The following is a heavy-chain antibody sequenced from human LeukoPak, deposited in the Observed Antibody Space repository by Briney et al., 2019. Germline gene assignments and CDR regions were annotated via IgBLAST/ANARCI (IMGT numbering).Heavy chain of an antibody. V-gene: IGHV4-39*07. CDR3: ARDGYNCFDY. J-gene: IGHJ4*02. CDR2: IYYSGST. Sequence: SETLSLTCTVSGGSISSSSYYWGWIRQPPGKGLEWIGSIYYSGSTYYNPSLKSRVTISVDTSKNQFSLKLSSVTAADTAVYYCARDGYNCFDYWGQGTLVTVSS. D-gene: IGHD5-12*01. CDR1: GGSISSSSYY.